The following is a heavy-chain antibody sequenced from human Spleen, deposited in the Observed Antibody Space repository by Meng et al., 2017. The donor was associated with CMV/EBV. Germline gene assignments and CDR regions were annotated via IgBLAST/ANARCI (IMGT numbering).Heavy chain of an antibody. CDR2: INPNSGGT. D-gene: IGHD3-22*01. V-gene: IGHV1-2*07. CDR1: GYTFTGYY. J-gene: IGHJ4*02. Sequence: ASVKVSCKASGYTFTGYYVHWVRQAPGEGLEWMGWINPNSGGTNYGYKFQSRVTMTRDMSISTAYMELSSLRSDDTAVYYCARALQATYPNYYDSSGYYAELDYFDSWGQGTLVTVSS. CDR3: ARALQATYPNYYDSSGYYAELDYFDS.